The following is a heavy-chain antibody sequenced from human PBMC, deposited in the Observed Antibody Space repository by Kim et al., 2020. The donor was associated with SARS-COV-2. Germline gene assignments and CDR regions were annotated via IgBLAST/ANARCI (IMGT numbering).Heavy chain of an antibody. CDR2: IDGSDGTT. D-gene: IGHD2-21*01. J-gene: IGHJ4*02. CDR1: GFTFTDHA. Sequence: GGSLRLSCTTSGFTFTDHAMSWVRQPPGKGLEWVSSIDGSDGTTYYVDSVKGRFTISRDDSKNTLYLQMSALRGDDTAVYYCMKGGWGWIWDHWGQGTLVTVSS. CDR3: MKGGWGWIWDH. V-gene: IGHV3-23*01.